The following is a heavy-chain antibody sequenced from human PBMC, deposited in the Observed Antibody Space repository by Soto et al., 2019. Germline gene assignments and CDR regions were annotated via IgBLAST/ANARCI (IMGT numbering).Heavy chain of an antibody. J-gene: IGHJ6*02. V-gene: IGHV1-69*13. CDR3: ATGSFTSTGGRIGYHYNAMDV. CDR2: IIPIFGPA. CDR1: GGTFSSHS. Sequence: SVKVSCKSSGGTFSSHSINWVRQAPGQGLEWMGGIIPIFGPANFAKKFQGRVKITADESTTTAYMELSSLTSEDTAVYYCATGSFTSTGGRIGYHYNAMDVWGQGTTVTVSS. D-gene: IGHD1-1*01.